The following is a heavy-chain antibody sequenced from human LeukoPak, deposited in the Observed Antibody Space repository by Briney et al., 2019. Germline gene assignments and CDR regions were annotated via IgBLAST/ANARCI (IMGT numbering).Heavy chain of an antibody. J-gene: IGHJ5*01. CDR2: ISGNGGST. D-gene: IGHD4-17*01. CDR1: GFTFSIYA. V-gene: IGHV3-23*01. CDR3: AKYRDVTSKGSGLGS. Sequence: GGSLRLSCAASGFTFSIYAMSWVRQAPGKGLEWVSAISGNGGSTYYTDSVKGRFTISRDNSRNTLYVQMTRLTAEDTVVYYCAKYRDVTSKGSGLGSLGQGTLVTVSS.